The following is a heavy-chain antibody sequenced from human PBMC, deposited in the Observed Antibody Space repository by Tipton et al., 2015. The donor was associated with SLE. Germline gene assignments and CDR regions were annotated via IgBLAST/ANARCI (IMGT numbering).Heavy chain of an antibody. CDR3: TRGHFNSGTFPYYNYYYYMDV. CDR1: GVSISGYY. J-gene: IGHJ6*03. D-gene: IGHD3-10*01. V-gene: IGHV4-59*01. CDR2: IYLNGAT. Sequence: TLSLTCSVSGVSISGYYCSWILQPPGKGLEWVGFIYLNGATKYNPSLKNRLSISIATTKNQFSLKLISVTAADSAVYYCTRGHFNSGTFPYYNYYYYMDVWGKGTAVTVSS.